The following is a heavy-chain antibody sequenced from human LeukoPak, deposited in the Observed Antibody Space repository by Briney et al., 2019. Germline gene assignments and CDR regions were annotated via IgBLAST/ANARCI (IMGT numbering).Heavy chain of an antibody. D-gene: IGHD3-9*01. J-gene: IGHJ4*02. Sequence: ASVKVSCKASGGTFSSYAISWVRQAPGQGLEWMGRIIPILGIANYAQKFQGRVTITADKSTSTAYMELSSLRSEDTAVYYCARNGYDILTGYYITPFDYWGQGTLVTVSS. V-gene: IGHV1-69*04. CDR3: ARNGYDILTGYYITPFDY. CDR1: GGTFSSYA. CDR2: IIPILGIA.